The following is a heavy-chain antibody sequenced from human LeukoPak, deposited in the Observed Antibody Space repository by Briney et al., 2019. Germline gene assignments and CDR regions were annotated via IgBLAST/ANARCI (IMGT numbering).Heavy chain of an antibody. CDR1: GFTFSSYS. Sequence: GGSLRLSCAASGFTFSSYSMNWVRQAPGKGLEWVSSISSSSSYIYYADSVKGRFTISRDNAKNSLYLQMNSLRAEDTAVYYCARHGRDYGGNAAYYYYYGMDVWGQGTTVTVSS. CDR2: ISSSSSYI. J-gene: IGHJ6*02. CDR3: ARHGRDYGGNAAYYYYYGMDV. V-gene: IGHV3-21*04. D-gene: IGHD4-23*01.